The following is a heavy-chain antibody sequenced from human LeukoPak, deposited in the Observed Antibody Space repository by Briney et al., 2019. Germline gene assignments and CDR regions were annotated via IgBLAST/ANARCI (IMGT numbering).Heavy chain of an antibody. D-gene: IGHD3-22*01. CDR2: INHSGST. V-gene: IGHV4-34*01. J-gene: IGHJ4*02. CDR3: ARVDGIVVADY. CDR1: GGSFSGYY. Sequence: SETLSLTCAVYGGSFSGYYWSWVRQPPGKGLEWIGEINHSGSTNYNPSLKSRVTISVDTSKNQFSLKLSSVTAADTAVYYCARVDGIVVADYWGQGTLVTVSS.